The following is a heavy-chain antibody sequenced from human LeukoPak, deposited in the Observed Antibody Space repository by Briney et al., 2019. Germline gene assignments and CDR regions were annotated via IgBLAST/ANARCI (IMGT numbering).Heavy chain of an antibody. CDR3: ATPRFWSGYGNFQH. V-gene: IGHV1-24*01. CDR2: FDPEDGET. CDR1: GYTLTELS. Sequence: ASVKVSCKVSGYTLTELSMHWVRQAPGKGLEWMGGFDPEDGETIYAQKFQGRVSMTEDTSTDTAYMELSSLRSEDTAVYYCATPRFWSGYGNFQHWGQGTLVTVSS. D-gene: IGHD3-3*01. J-gene: IGHJ1*01.